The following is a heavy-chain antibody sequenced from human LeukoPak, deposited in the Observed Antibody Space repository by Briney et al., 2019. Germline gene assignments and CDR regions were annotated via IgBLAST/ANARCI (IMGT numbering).Heavy chain of an antibody. CDR2: FDPEDGET. Sequence: ASVKVSCKVSGYTLTELSMHWVRQAPGKGLEWMGGFDPEDGETIYAQEFQGRVTMTEDTSTDTAYMELSSLRSEDTAVYYCATDCRRPFRELWFGEWDYWGQGTLVTVSS. CDR3: ATDCRRPFRELWFGEWDY. CDR1: GYTLTELS. D-gene: IGHD3-10*01. V-gene: IGHV1-24*01. J-gene: IGHJ4*02.